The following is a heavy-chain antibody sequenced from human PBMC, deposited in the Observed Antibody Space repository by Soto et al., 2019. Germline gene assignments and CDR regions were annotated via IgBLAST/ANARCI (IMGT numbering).Heavy chain of an antibody. CDR2: ISGSGGYI. CDR3: ARDRQSTPWYAADY. D-gene: IGHD6-13*01. J-gene: IGHJ4*02. V-gene: IGHV3-21*01. Sequence: GGSLRLSCEGSGFTFSSYIMNWVRQAPGKGLEWVSSISGSGGYIYYADSVKGRFTISRDNAKSSLYLQMTSLRDEDTALYYCARDRQSTPWYAADYWGQGSLVTVSS. CDR1: GFTFSSYI.